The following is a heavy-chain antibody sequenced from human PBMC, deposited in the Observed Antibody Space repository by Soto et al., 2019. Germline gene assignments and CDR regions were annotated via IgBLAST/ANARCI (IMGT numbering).Heavy chain of an antibody. J-gene: IGHJ4*02. CDR2: ISGSGGST. V-gene: IGHV3-23*01. CDR3: AKDLNLLAVAGHCFDY. D-gene: IGHD6-19*01. CDR1: GFTFSSYA. Sequence: GGSLRLSCSASGFTFSSYAMSWVRQAPGKGLEWVSAISGSGGSTYYADSVKGRFTISRDNSKNTLYLQMNSLRAEDTAVYYCAKDLNLLAVAGHCFDYWGQGTLVTVSS.